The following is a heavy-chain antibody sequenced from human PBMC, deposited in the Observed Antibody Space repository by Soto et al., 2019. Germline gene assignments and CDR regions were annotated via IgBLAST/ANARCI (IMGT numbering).Heavy chain of an antibody. CDR1: GYTFSTSG. J-gene: IGHJ6*02. Sequence: VASVKFSCKASGYTFSTSGMSWLRQAPGQVLECMVWISTYNGYTNYXXKFQDRVXXTSDTSTSTVXMELRXLRSDDTAVYYCARAGADPYYYYGXDVXXQ. V-gene: IGHV1-18*01. CDR3: ARAGADPYYYYGXDV. CDR2: ISTYNGYT. D-gene: IGHD2-21*01.